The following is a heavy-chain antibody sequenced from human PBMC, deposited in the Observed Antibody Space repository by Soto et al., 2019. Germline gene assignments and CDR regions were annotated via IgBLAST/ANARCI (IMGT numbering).Heavy chain of an antibody. Sequence: ASVTVSYKASGYSFSSYCMHWVRQAPGQGLEWMGIINPSDGSRSYEQKFQGRVTMTRDTSTSTVYMELSSLRSEDTAVYYCARAVTMVRGALGYYYYGMDVWGQGTTVTVSS. J-gene: IGHJ6*02. CDR1: GYSFSSYC. CDR2: INPSDGSR. CDR3: ARAVTMVRGALGYYYYGMDV. D-gene: IGHD3-10*01. V-gene: IGHV1-46*01.